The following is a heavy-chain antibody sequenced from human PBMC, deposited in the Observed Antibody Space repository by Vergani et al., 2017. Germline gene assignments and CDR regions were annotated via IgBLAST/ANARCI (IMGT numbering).Heavy chain of an antibody. Sequence: VQLVESGGGLVKPWGSLRLSCAASGFTFSSYGMHWVRQAPGKGLEWVAVISYDGSNKYYADSVKGRFTISRDNSKNTLYLQMNSLRAEDTAVYYCAKGAILWFGELLLSDLQHWGQGTLVTVSS. V-gene: IGHV3-30*18. D-gene: IGHD3-10*01. CDR3: AKGAILWFGELLLSDLQH. J-gene: IGHJ1*01. CDR2: ISYDGSNK. CDR1: GFTFSSYG.